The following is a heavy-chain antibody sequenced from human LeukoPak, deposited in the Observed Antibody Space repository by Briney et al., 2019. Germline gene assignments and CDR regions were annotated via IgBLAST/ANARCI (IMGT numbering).Heavy chain of an antibody. D-gene: IGHD3-10*01. V-gene: IGHV3-30*18. CDR3: AKDTKYYYGSGRWDG. CDR2: ISYDGSNK. Sequence: PGGSLRLSCAASGFTFSSYGMHWVRQAPGKGLEWVAVISYDGSNKYYADSVKGRFTISRDNSKNTLYLQMNSLRAEDTALYYCAKDTKYYYGSGRWDGWGQGTLVTVSS. J-gene: IGHJ4*02. CDR1: GFTFSSYG.